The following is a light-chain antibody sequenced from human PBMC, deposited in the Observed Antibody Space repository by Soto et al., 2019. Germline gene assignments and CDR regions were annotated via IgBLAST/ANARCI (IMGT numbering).Light chain of an antibody. CDR1: QSISSW. CDR2: KAS. CDR3: QQYNSYLYT. Sequence: DIHMTQSPSTLSAYVGDRVTITCRASQSISSWLAWYQQKPGKAPKLLIYKASSLESGVPSRFSGSGSGTEFTLTISSLQPDDFATYYCQQYNSYLYTFGQGTRLEIK. J-gene: IGKJ5*01. V-gene: IGKV1-5*03.